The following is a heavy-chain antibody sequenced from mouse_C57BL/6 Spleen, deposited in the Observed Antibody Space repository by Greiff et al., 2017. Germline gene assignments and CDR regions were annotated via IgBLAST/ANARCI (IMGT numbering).Heavy chain of an antibody. D-gene: IGHD1-1*01. CDR2: INPNYGTT. CDR1: GYSFTDYN. J-gene: IGHJ3*01. Sequence: VQLQQSGPELVKPGASVKISCKASGYSFTDYNMNWVKQSNGKSLEWIGVINPNYGTTRYNQKFKGKATLTVDQSSSTAYMQLNSLTSEDSAVYYCARWAYGSSLAWFAYWGQGTLVTVSA. CDR3: ARWAYGSSLAWFAY. V-gene: IGHV1-39*01.